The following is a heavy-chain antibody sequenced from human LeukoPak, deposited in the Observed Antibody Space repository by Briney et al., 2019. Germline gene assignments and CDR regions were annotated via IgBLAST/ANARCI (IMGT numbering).Heavy chain of an antibody. V-gene: IGHV4-61*02. CDR3: AREGYYDRSGHREY. J-gene: IGHJ4*02. CDR1: GVSISSGSYY. Sequence: SQTLSLTCTVSGVSISSGSYYWVWIRQPAGKGLEWIGRIYTTGSTNYNPSFKSRVTISVDTSKNQFSLKLSSVTAADTAVYYCAREGYYDRSGHREYWGQGTLVTVSS. CDR2: IYTTGST. D-gene: IGHD3-22*01.